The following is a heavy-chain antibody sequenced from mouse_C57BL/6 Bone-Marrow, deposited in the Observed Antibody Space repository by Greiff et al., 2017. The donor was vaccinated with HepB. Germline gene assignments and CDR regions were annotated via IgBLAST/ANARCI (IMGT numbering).Heavy chain of an antibody. V-gene: IGHV14-4*01. CDR2: IDPENGDT. D-gene: IGHD1-1*01. J-gene: IGHJ2*01. CDR1: GFNIKDDY. Sequence: EVQRVESGAELVRPGASVKLSCTASGFNIKDDYMHWVKQRPEQGLEWIGWIDPENGDTEYASKFQGKATITADTSSNTAYLQLSSLTSEDTAVYYCTRPYYYGLYFDYWGQGTTLTVSS. CDR3: TRPYYYGLYFDY.